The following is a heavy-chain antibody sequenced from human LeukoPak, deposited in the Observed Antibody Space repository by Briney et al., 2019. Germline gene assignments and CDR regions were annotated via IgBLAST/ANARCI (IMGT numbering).Heavy chain of an antibody. V-gene: IGHV1-69*01. Sequence: ASVKVSCKASGGTFSSYAISWVRQAPGQGLEWMGGIIPIFGTANYAQKFQGRVTITADESTSTAYMEPSSLRSEDTAVYYCARGPRHYYDSSGYHDYWGQGTLVTVSS. D-gene: IGHD3-22*01. CDR3: ARGPRHYYDSSGYHDY. CDR2: IIPIFGTA. CDR1: GGTFSSYA. J-gene: IGHJ4*02.